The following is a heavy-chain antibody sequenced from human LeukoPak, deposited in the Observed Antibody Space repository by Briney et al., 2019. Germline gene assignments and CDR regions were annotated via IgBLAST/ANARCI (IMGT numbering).Heavy chain of an antibody. V-gene: IGHV1-2*02. J-gene: IGHJ3*02. Sequence: ASVKVSCTASGYTFTGYYMHWVRQAPGQGLEWMGWINPNSGGTNYAQKFQGRVTMTRDTSISTAYMELSRLRSDDTAVYYCARLYYCDSSGYYRGNAFDIWGQGTMVTVSS. CDR3: ARLYYCDSSGYYRGNAFDI. CDR1: GYTFTGYY. D-gene: IGHD3-22*01. CDR2: INPNSGGT.